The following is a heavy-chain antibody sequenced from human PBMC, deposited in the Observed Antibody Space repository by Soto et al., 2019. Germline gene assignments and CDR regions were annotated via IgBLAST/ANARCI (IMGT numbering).Heavy chain of an antibody. V-gene: IGHV4-4*07. J-gene: IGHJ5*02. CDR1: GDSITNYY. D-gene: IGHD6-13*01. CDR3: ARQTTFSSSWYDH. Sequence: NPSETLSLTCTVSGDSITNYYWTWIRQPAGKGLEWIGRIYSSGSTNYNSSLKSRVTMSVHTSKNQISLKLTSVTAADTAVYYCARQTTFSSSWYDHWGQGTLVTVSS. CDR2: IYSSGST.